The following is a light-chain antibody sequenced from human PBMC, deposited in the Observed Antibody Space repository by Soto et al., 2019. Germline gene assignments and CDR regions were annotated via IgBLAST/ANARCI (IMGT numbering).Light chain of an antibody. Sequence: QSVLTQPPSVSGAPGQRVTISCTGSSSNIGAGXVVLWYQQLXGTAPKLLIYGNSKRPSGVPDRFSGSKSGTSAYLAITGLQAEDEADYYCQSYDSSLSGYVFGTGTKVTV. V-gene: IGLV1-40*01. CDR3: QSYDSSLSGYV. CDR2: GNS. CDR1: SSNIGAGXV. J-gene: IGLJ1*01.